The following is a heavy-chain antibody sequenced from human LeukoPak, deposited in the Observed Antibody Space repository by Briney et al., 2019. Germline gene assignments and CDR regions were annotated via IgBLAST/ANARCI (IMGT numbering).Heavy chain of an antibody. J-gene: IGHJ3*02. CDR2: IYHSGST. CDR3: AREDPSLDDAFDI. Sequence: SETLSLTCAVSGGSISSGGYSWSWIRQPPGKGLEWIGYIYHSGSTYYNPSLKSRVTISVDRSKNQFSLKLSSVTAADTAVYYCAREDPSLDDAFDIWGQGTMVTVSS. V-gene: IGHV4-30-2*01. D-gene: IGHD3-3*01. CDR1: GGSISSGGYS.